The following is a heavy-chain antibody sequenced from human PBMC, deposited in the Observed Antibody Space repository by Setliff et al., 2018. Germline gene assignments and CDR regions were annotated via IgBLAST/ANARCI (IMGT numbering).Heavy chain of an antibody. CDR1: GYTFSDYG. J-gene: IGHJ5*02. D-gene: IGHD3-22*01. CDR3: ARVADSSGYTLGWFDP. V-gene: IGHV1-18*01. CDR2: ISPYTGNT. Sequence: ASVKVSCKASGYTFSDYGISWVRLAPGQGLEWMGWISPYTGNTFYAPQLQGRVTMTTDTSTSTAYMELRSLRSDDTAVYYCARVADSSGYTLGWFDPWGQGTLVTVSS.